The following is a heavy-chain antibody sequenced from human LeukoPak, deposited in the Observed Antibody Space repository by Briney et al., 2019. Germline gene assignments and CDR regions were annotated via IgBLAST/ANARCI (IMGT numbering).Heavy chain of an antibody. CDR3: ARGGWALC. D-gene: IGHD1-26*01. CDR1: ELTFSDYQ. Sequence: GGSLRLSCAASELTFSDYQMNWIRQAPGKGLEWVSYISSSGTVIYYADSVKGRFTISRDNAKNSLYLQMNSLRAEDTAVYYCARGGWALCWGQGTLVTVSS. J-gene: IGHJ4*02. V-gene: IGHV3-11*01. CDR2: ISSSGTVI.